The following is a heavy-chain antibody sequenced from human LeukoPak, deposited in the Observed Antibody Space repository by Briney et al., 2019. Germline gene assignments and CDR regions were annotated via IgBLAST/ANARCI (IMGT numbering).Heavy chain of an antibody. CDR3: ARDLLTMVRGVMYYFDY. CDR1: GYTFTSYY. D-gene: IGHD3-10*01. V-gene: IGHV1-46*01. J-gene: IGHJ4*02. Sequence: GASVKVSCKASGYTFTSYYMHWVRQAPGQGLEWMGIINPSGGSTSYAQKFQGRVTMTRDMSTSTVYMELSSPRSEDTAVYYCARDLLTMVRGVMYYFDYWGQGTLVTVSS. CDR2: INPSGGST.